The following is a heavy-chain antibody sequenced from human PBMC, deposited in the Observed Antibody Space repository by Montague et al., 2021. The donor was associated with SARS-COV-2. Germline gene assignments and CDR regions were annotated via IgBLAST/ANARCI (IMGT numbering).Heavy chain of an antibody. Sequence: SETLSLTCAVSGGSISSSNWWSGVRQPPGKGLEWIGEIYHSGSTXYNPSLKSRVTISVDKSKNQFSLKLSSVTAADTAVYYCASKGAGWFGSNPERFDYWGQGTLVTVSS. D-gene: IGHD3-10*01. CDR3: ASKGAGWFGSNPERFDY. CDR1: GGSISSSNW. CDR2: IYHSGST. V-gene: IGHV4-4*02. J-gene: IGHJ4*02.